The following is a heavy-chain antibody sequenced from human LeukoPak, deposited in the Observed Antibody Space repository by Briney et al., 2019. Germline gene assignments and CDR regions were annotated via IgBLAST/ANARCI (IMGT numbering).Heavy chain of an antibody. D-gene: IGHD3-10*01. CDR2: IYYSGST. CDR1: GGSISSYY. Sequence: SETLSLTCTVSGGSISSYYWSWIRQPPGKGLEWIGYIYYSGSTNYNPSLKSRVTISVDTSKNQFSLKLSSVTAADTAVYYCAREGFGELLSDYWGQGTLVTVSS. CDR3: AREGFGELLSDY. J-gene: IGHJ4*02. V-gene: IGHV4-59*01.